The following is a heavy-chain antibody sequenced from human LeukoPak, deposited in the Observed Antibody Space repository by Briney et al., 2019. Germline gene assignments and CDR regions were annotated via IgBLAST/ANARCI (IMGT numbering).Heavy chain of an antibody. D-gene: IGHD2-2*01. CDR2: ISGSGGST. J-gene: IGHJ4*02. CDR1: GFTFSSHA. Sequence: PGGSLRLSCAASGFTFSSHAMSWVRQAPGKGLEWVSAISGSGGSTYYADSVKGRFTISRDNAKNSLYLQMNSLRAEDTAVYYCARDSPSHCSSTSCYSALAQDFDYWGQGTLVTVSS. CDR3: ARDSPSHCSSTSCYSALAQDFDY. V-gene: IGHV3-23*01.